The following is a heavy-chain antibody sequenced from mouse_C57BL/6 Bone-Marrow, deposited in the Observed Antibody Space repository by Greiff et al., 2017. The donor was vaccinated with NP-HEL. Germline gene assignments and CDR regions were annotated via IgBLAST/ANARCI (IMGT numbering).Heavy chain of an antibody. D-gene: IGHD1-1*01. CDR1: GYTFTSYW. CDR3: ARKLLITPVVALDY. J-gene: IGHJ2*01. Sequence: QVQLQQPGAELVKPGASVKLSCKASGYTFTSYWMHWVKQRPGQGLEWIGMIHPNSGSTNYNEKFKSKATLTVDKSSSTAYMQLSSLTSEDSAVYYCARKLLITPVVALDYWGQGTTLTVSS. V-gene: IGHV1-64*01. CDR2: IHPNSGST.